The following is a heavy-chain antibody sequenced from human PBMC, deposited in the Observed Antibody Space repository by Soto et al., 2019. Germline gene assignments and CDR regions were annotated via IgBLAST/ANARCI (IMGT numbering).Heavy chain of an antibody. CDR1: GFTFSSYA. D-gene: IGHD6-19*01. J-gene: IGHJ6*02. Sequence: GGSLRLSCAASGFTFSSYAMSWVRQAPGKGLEWVSAIRGSGGSTYYADSVKGRFTISRDNSKNTLYMQMNSLRAEDTAVYYCAKTSGWSLPYSYYYGMDVWGQGTTVTVSS. V-gene: IGHV3-23*01. CDR2: IRGSGGST. CDR3: AKTSGWSLPYSYYYGMDV.